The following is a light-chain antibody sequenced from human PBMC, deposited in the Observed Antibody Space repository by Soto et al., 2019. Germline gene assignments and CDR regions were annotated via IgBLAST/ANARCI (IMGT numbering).Light chain of an antibody. CDR2: DAS. CDR1: QSISRH. Sequence: EIVLTRSPGTLSLSPGERATLSCRASQSISRHLAWYRQKPGQAPRPLIYDASNRATGIPARFSGSGSGSDFTLTISSLEPEEFGVYYFQQRRKWPPLIFGSGTKVDIK. CDR3: QQRRKWPPLI. V-gene: IGKV3-11*01. J-gene: IGKJ3*01.